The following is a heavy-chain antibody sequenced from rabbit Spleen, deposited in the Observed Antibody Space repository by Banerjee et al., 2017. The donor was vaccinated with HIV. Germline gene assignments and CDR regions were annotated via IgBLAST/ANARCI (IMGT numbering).Heavy chain of an antibody. V-gene: IGHV1S40*01. CDR1: GVSFSSNHY. CDR2: IYGGDGYST. Sequence: QSLEESGGDLVKPGASLTLTCTASGVSFSSNHYMCWVRQAPGKGLEWIACIYGGDGYSTAYASWAKGRFTVSKTSSTTVTLQMTGLTAADTATYFCARDAGSGDYIDVYFDLWGPGTLVTVS. D-gene: IGHD8-1*01. J-gene: IGHJ4*01. CDR3: ARDAGSGDYIDVYFDL.